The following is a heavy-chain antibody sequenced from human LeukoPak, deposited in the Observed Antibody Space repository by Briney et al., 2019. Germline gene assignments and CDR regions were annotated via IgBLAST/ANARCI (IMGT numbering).Heavy chain of an antibody. Sequence: SETLSLTCTVSGASISTYSWNWLRQAPGRGLEWIGYMSYRGSTNFIPSLRGRGTMSLDTSKKQFSLELTSVTAEDTAVYYCARSDSTDFKGFDPWGQGTLVTVSS. V-gene: IGHV4-59*01. CDR2: MSYRGST. CDR3: ARSDSTDFKGFDP. CDR1: GASISTYS. D-gene: IGHD3/OR15-3a*01. J-gene: IGHJ5*02.